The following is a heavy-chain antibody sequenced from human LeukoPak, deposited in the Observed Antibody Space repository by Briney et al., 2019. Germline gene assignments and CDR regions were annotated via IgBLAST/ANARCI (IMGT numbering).Heavy chain of an antibody. V-gene: IGHV3-30*04. CDR3: AKDDDWGRFNH. CDR1: GFTFSSYA. J-gene: IGHJ1*01. CDR2: ISYDGSNK. Sequence: GGSLRLSCAASGFTFSSYAMHWVRQAPGKGLEWVAVISYDGSNKYYADSVKGRFTISRDNSKNTVSLQLNSLRAEDTAMYYCAKDDDWGRFNHWGQGTLVTVSS. D-gene: IGHD3-16*01.